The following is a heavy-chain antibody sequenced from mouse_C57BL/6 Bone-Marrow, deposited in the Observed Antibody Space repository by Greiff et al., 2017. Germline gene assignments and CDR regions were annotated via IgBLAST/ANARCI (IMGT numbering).Heavy chain of an antibody. Sequence: VQLQQPGAELVMPGASVKLSCKASGYTFTSYWMHWVKQRPGQGLDWIGEIDPSDSYTNYNQKFKGKSTLTVDKSSSTAYMQLYSLTSEVSAVYSCARTWVVPYYYAMDYWGQGTSVTVSS. J-gene: IGHJ4*01. D-gene: IGHD1-1*01. V-gene: IGHV1-69*01. CDR2: IDPSDSYT. CDR1: GYTFTSYW. CDR3: ARTWVVPYYYAMDY.